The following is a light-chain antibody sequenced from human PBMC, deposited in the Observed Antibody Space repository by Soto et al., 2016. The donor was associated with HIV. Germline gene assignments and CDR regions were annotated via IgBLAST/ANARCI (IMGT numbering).Light chain of an antibody. CDR3: LQHNSYPRT. CDR2: AAS. V-gene: IGKV1-17*01. J-gene: IGKJ1*01. CDR1: QAIRND. Sequence: DIQMTQSPSSLSASVGDRVTITCRASQAIRNDLGWYQHKPGKAPKRLIYAASSLQSGVPSRFSGSGSGTEFTLTISSLQPEDFATYYCLQHNSYPRTFGQGTRV.